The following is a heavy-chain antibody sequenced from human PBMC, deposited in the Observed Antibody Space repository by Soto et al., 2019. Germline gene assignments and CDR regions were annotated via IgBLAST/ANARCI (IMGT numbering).Heavy chain of an antibody. D-gene: IGHD3-10*01. CDR2: VYYNENT. CDR1: GASINNFAYY. J-gene: IGHJ5*01. V-gene: IGHV4-39*01. Sequence: SETLSLTCSVSGASINNFAYYWGWIRQPPGKGLEWIGTVYYNENTYYNPSLKSRVAISVDTAKNQFSLNLRSVTAADTAIYFCARRGRYYGSPGWFDPWGQGTLVTVS. CDR3: ARRGRYYGSPGWFDP.